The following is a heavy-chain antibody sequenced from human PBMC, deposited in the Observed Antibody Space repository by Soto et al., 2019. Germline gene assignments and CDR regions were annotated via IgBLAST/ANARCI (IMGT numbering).Heavy chain of an antibody. Sequence: SETLSLTCTVSGGSISSYYWSWIRQPPGKGLEWIGYIYYSGSTNYNPSLKSRVTISVDTSKNQFSLKLGSVTAADTAVYYCAREAPDYYDSSGYNPRYFQHWGQGTLVTV. V-gene: IGHV4-59*01. CDR1: GGSISSYY. CDR2: IYYSGST. J-gene: IGHJ1*01. CDR3: AREAPDYYDSSGYNPRYFQH. D-gene: IGHD3-22*01.